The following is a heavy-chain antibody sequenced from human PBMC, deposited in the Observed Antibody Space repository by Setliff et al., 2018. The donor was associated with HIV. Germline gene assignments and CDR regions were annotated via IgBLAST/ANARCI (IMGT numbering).Heavy chain of an antibody. V-gene: IGHV3-9*03. Sequence: GGSLRLSCVASGFPFDVYAMHWVRQIPGKGLEWVAGITWNSGSVRYADSVKGRFSISRDNSKNTLYLQMNSLRPEDMGFYYCAKAYFGGFDVWGLGTLVTVSS. CDR1: GFPFDVYA. CDR2: ITWNSGSV. D-gene: IGHD1-26*01. J-gene: IGHJ3*01. CDR3: AKAYFGGFDV.